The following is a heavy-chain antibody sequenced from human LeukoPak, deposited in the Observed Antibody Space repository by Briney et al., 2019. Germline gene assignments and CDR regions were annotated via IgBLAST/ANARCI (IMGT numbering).Heavy chain of an antibody. Sequence: ASVKVSCKASGGTFSSYTINWVRQAPGQGLEWMGGIIPVFDTTNYAQKLQGRVTMTTDTSTSTAYMELRSLRSDDTAVYYCASFGGSSSAVDYWGQGTLVTVSS. V-gene: IGHV1-69*05. J-gene: IGHJ4*02. D-gene: IGHD6-6*01. CDR2: IIPVFDTT. CDR3: ASFGGSSSAVDY. CDR1: GGTFSSYT.